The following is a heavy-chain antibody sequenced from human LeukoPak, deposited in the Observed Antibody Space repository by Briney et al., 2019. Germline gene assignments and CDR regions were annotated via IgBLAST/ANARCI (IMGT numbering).Heavy chain of an antibody. D-gene: IGHD5-18*01. J-gene: IGHJ4*02. CDR2: INAGNGNT. CDR3: AREGRYSYGYPLDY. CDR1: GYTFTSYA. Sequence: ASVKVSCKASGYTFTSYAMHWVRQAPGQRLEWMGWINAGNGNTKYSQEFQGRVTITRDTSASTAYMELSSLRSEDMAVYYCAREGRYSYGYPLDYWGQGTLVTVSS. V-gene: IGHV1-3*03.